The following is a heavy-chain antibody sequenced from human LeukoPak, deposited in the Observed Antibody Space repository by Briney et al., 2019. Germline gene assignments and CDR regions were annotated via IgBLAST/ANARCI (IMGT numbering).Heavy chain of an antibody. V-gene: IGHV3-74*01. J-gene: IGHJ5*02. CDR3: VRGGPSTWS. D-gene: IGHD2-15*01. CDR1: GFTFKLYW. Sequence: GGSLRLSCAASGFTFKLYWMHWVRQVPGRGPVWVSRINHDGSDTIYADSVRGRFTISRDDAKNTLYLQMNNLRAADTAVYYCVRGGPSTWSWGQGTLVTVSS. CDR2: INHDGSDT.